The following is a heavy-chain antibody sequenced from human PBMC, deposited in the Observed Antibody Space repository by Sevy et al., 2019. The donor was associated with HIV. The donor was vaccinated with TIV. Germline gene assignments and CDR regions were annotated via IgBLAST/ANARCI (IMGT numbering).Heavy chain of an antibody. D-gene: IGHD6-13*01. CDR1: GFSFNRLG. CDR3: ANSRGRYEGSSWLYYDYALDV. J-gene: IGHJ6*02. CDR2: ISHDGSAK. V-gene: IGHV3-30*18. Sequence: GGSLRLSCVASGFSFNRLGMHWARQAPGKGLEWVAIISHDGSAKEYADSVKGRFTISRDNSKDTVYLQMKSLRLEDTAVYYCANSRGRYEGSSWLYYDYALDVWGQGTTVTVSS.